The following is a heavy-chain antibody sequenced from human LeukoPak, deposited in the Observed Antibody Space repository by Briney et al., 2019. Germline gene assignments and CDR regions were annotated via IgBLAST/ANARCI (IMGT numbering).Heavy chain of an antibody. CDR2: SGSGGST. J-gene: IGHJ4*02. CDR3: AKDFWSGYYPNY. D-gene: IGHD3-3*01. Sequence: GGSLRLSCAASGFTFSNYAMSWVRQAPGKGMEWVSGSGSGGSTYYADSVKGRFTISRDNSKNTLYLQMNSLRAEDTAVYYCAKDFWSGYYPNYWGQGTLVTVSS. CDR1: GFTFSNYA. V-gene: IGHV3-23*01.